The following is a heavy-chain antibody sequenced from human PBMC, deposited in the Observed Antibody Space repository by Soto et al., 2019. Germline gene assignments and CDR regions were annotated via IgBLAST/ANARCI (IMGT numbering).Heavy chain of an antibody. CDR1: GGSISSGGYY. D-gene: IGHD6-13*01. J-gene: IGHJ4*02. CDR2: IYYSGST. V-gene: IGHV4-61*08. CDR3: ARGVGYSSSWYLDYFDY. Sequence: SETLSLTCTVSGGSISSGGYYWSWIRQHPGKGLEWIGYIYYSGSTYYNPSLKSRVTISVDTSKNQFSLKLSSVTAADTAVYYCARGVGYSSSWYLDYFDYWGQGTLVTVSS.